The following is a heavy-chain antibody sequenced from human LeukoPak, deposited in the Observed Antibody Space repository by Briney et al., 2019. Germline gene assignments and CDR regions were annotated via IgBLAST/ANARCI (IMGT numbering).Heavy chain of an antibody. V-gene: IGHV1-8*01. CDR3: ARSGIWKQPPDY. Sequence: ASVKVSCKVSGYTFTSYDINWVRQATGQGLEWMGWMNPNSGNTGYAQKFQGRVTMTRNTSISTAYMELSSLRSEDTAVYYCARSGIWKQPPDYWGQGTLVTVSS. CDR1: GYTFTSYD. D-gene: IGHD1/OR15-1a*01. J-gene: IGHJ4*02. CDR2: MNPNSGNT.